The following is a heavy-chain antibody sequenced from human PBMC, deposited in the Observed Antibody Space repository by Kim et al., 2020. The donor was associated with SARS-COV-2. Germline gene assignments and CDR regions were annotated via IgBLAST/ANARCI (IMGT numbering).Heavy chain of an antibody. CDR3: ARGQITMVRRVMTNWFDP. D-gene: IGHD3-10*01. J-gene: IGHJ5*02. CDR2: LDPSDSYT. V-gene: IGHV5-10-1*01. CDR1: GYSFTSYW. Sequence: GESLKISCKGSGYSFTSYWISWVRQMPVKGLEWMGRLDPSDSYTNYSPFFQGHVTISADKSISTVYLQWSSLKASDTAMYYCARGQITMVRRVMTNWFDPWGEGTLVTGSS.